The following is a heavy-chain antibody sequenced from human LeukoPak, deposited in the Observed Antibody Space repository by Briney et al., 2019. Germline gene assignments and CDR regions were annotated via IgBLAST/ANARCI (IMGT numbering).Heavy chain of an antibody. CDR3: ASPGIAAAGMFDY. Sequence: PGGSLRLSCAASGFTFSNYWMHWVRQAPGKGLEWVSYISSSGSTIYYADSVKGRFTISRDNAKNSLYLQMNSLRAEDTAVYYCASPGIAAAGMFDYWGQGTLVTVSS. V-gene: IGHV3-48*04. D-gene: IGHD6-13*01. CDR1: GFTFSNYW. J-gene: IGHJ4*02. CDR2: ISSSGSTI.